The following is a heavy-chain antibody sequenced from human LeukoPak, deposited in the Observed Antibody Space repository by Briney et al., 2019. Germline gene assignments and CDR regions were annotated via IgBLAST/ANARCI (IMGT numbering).Heavy chain of an antibody. D-gene: IGHD6-13*01. V-gene: IGHV5-51*01. CDR3: ARLTATAGTRWFDP. Sequence: GESLKISCKGSGYSFTTYWIGWVRQMPGKGLEWMGIIYPGDSDTRYSPSFQGQVIISADKSISTAYLQWSSLKALDTAMYYCARLTATAGTRWFDPWGQGTLVTVSS. CDR1: GYSFTTYW. J-gene: IGHJ5*02. CDR2: IYPGDSDT.